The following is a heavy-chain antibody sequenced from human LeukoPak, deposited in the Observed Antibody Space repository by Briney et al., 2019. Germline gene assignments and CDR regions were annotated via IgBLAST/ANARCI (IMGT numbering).Heavy chain of an antibody. CDR3: ARALFPERFLEWSGLDWFDP. D-gene: IGHD3-3*01. CDR1: GFTFGSYS. Sequence: PGGSLRLSCAGSGFTFGSYSMNWVRQAPGKGLEWVSYISSSSSTIYYADSVKGRFTISRDSAKNSLYLQMNSLRAEDTAVYYCARALFPERFLEWSGLDWFDPWGQGTLVTVSS. J-gene: IGHJ5*02. CDR2: ISSSSSTI. V-gene: IGHV3-48*01.